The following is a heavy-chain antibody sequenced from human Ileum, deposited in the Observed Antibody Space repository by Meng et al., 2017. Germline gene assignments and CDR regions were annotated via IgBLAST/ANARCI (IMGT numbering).Heavy chain of an antibody. D-gene: IGHD2-2*02. J-gene: IGHJ4*02. CDR2: TYYSGTT. V-gene: IGHV4-59*08. CDR1: GGSISGSY. Sequence: QVQLQVSGPGLVKPSETLSLTCTVSGGSISGSYWSWIWQFPGKGLEWIGYTYYSGTTNYNPSLRGRVTMSVDTSRAQFSLKLTSVTAADTAIYYCARGKAIPDFWGQGTLVTVSS. CDR3: ARGKAIPDF.